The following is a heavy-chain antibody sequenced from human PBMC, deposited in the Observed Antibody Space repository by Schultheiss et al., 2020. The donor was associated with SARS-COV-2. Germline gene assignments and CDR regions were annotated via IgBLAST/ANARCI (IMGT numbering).Heavy chain of an antibody. CDR1: GFTFSDYY. CDR2: ISSSSSYT. Sequence: GESLKISCAASGFTFSDYYMSWIRQAPGKGLEWVSYISSSSSYTNYADSVKGRFTISRDNAKNSLYLQMNSLRAEDTAVYYCARVSYSNYAVSFDYWGQGTLVTVSS. CDR3: ARVSYSNYAVSFDY. V-gene: IGHV3-11*06. J-gene: IGHJ4*02. D-gene: IGHD4-11*01.